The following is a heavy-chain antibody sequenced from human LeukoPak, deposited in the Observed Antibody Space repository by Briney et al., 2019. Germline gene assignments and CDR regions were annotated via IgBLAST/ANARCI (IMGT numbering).Heavy chain of an antibody. CDR3: ARGDQEFDY. Sequence: SETLSLTCTVSGTSINTYSWSWIRQTPGKGLEWIGYVYASGDYNSGINTYNLSLESRVTITVDTSKNQFALRLTSLTAADTAVYYCARGDQEFDYWGQGTRVTVSS. CDR1: GTSINTYS. CDR2: VYASGDYNSGIN. J-gene: IGHJ4*02. V-gene: IGHV4-59*13.